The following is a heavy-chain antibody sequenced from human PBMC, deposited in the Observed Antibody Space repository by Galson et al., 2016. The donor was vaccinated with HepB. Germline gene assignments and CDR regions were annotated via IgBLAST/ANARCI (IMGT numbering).Heavy chain of an antibody. Sequence: SLRLSCAASGFTFSKYAMTWVRQAPGKGLEWVSTISGSSGNTHFADSVKGRFTISRDNSRNTLFLQMNSLRAEDTSIYYCAKVKVPGAIRPQLFDYWGQGARVTVSS. CDR2: ISGSSGNT. J-gene: IGHJ4*02. CDR3: AKVKVPGAIRPQLFDY. D-gene: IGHD2-2*02. CDR1: GFTFSKYA. V-gene: IGHV3-23*01.